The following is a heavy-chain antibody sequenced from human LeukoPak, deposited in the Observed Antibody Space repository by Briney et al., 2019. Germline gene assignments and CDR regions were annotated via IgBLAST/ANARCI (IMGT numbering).Heavy chain of an antibody. Sequence: GGSLRLSCAASGLTFSSYAMSWVRQAPGKGLEWVSAISGSGGSTYYADSVKGRFTISRDNSKNTLYLQMNSLRAEDTAVYYCAILPRRGYCSSTSCYAVDYWGQGTLVTVSS. V-gene: IGHV3-23*01. D-gene: IGHD2-2*01. CDR3: AILPRRGYCSSTSCYAVDY. CDR2: ISGSGGST. J-gene: IGHJ4*02. CDR1: GLTFSSYA.